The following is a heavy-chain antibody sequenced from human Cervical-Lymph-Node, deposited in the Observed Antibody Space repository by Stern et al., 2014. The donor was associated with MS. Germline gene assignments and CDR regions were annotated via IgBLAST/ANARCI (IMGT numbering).Heavy chain of an antibody. CDR3: ASSTSSAHYYYYGMDV. V-gene: IGHV1-8*01. CDR1: GYTFTSYD. J-gene: IGHJ6*02. CDR2: MNLNSGNT. D-gene: IGHD6-19*01. Sequence: QVQLVQSGAEVKKPGASVKVSCKASGYTFTSYDINWVRQATGQGLEWMGWMNLNSGNTGYAQKFQGRVTMTRNTSISTAYMELSSLRSEDTAVYYCASSTSSAHYYYYGMDVWGQGTTVTVSS.